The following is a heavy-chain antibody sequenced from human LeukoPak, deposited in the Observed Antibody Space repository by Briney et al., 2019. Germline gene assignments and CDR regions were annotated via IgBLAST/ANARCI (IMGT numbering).Heavy chain of an antibody. Sequence: ASVKVSCKASGYTFTSYDINWVRQATGQGLGWMGWMNPNSGNTGYAQKFQGRVTMTRNTSISTAYMELSSLRSEDTAVYYCARGKFSVGWLQSTGDYWGQGTLVTVSS. CDR1: GYTFTSYD. V-gene: IGHV1-8*01. CDR2: MNPNSGNT. CDR3: ARGKFSVGWLQSTGDY. J-gene: IGHJ4*02. D-gene: IGHD5-24*01.